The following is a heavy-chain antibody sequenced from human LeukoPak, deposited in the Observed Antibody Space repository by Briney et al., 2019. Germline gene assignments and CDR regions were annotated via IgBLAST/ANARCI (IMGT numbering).Heavy chain of an antibody. V-gene: IGHV1-2*02. CDR2: INPNGGGT. D-gene: IGHD3-22*01. CDR3: ARRASYYDSSGYYYEVRGFDP. Sequence: ASVKVSCKASGYIFTGYYMHWVRQAPGQGLEWMGWINPNGGGTNYAQKFQGRVTMTRDTSISTAYMELSRLRSDDTAVYYCARRASYYDSSGYYYEVRGFDPWGQGTLVTVSS. CDR1: GYIFTGYY. J-gene: IGHJ5*02.